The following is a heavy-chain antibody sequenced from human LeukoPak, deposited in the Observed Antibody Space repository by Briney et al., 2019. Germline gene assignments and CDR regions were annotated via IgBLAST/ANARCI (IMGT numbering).Heavy chain of an antibody. D-gene: IGHD6-6*01. CDR2: INHSGST. CDR1: GGSFSGYY. J-gene: IGHJ4*02. V-gene: IGHV4-34*01. Sequence: SETLSLTCAVYGGSFSGYYWSWIRQPPGKGLEWIGEINHSGSTNYNPSLKSRVTISVDTSKNQFSLKLSSVTAADTAVYYCARAPRGSSPIDYWGQGTLVTVSS. CDR3: ARAPRGSSPIDY.